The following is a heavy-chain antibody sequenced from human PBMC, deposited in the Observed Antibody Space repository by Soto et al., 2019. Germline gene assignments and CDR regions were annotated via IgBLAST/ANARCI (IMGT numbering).Heavy chain of an antibody. D-gene: IGHD1-26*01. CDR3: SGDQGGAGLYYHGMGV. V-gene: IGHV3-30-3*01. J-gene: IGHJ6*02. CDR2: ISYDGSNK. Sequence: QVQLVESGGGVVQPGRSLRLSCAASGFTFSSYAMHWVRQAPGQGLEWVALISYDGSNKYYADSVKGRFTLSRDNSKNTMYLQMNSLRPEDTAVDDCSGDQGGAGLYYHGMGVWGQGTTVTVSS. CDR1: GFTFSSYA.